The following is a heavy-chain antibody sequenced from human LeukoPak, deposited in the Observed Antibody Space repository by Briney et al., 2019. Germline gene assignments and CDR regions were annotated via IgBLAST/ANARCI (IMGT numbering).Heavy chain of an antibody. V-gene: IGHV4-59*08. CDR3: ARRAINSVMFDY. D-gene: IGHD3-16*01. Sequence: SETLSLTCTVSGGSISGYYWSWIRQPPGKGLEWIGYINYSGSTDYNPSLRSRVTISVDTSKNQFSLKLSSATAADTAVYFCARRAINSVMFDYWGQGTLVTVSS. CDR1: GGSISGYY. CDR2: INYSGST. J-gene: IGHJ4*02.